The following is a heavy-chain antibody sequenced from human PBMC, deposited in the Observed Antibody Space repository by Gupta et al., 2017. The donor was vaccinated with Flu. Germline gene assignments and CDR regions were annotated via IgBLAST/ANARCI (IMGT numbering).Heavy chain of an antibody. D-gene: IGHD2-2*01. CDR3: ARDIPESTFCSSTSCVYWYFDL. CDR1: GGTFSSYT. Sequence: QVQLVQSGAEVTKPGSSVKVSCKASGGTFSSYTISWVRQAPGPGLEWMGRIIPILGIANYAQKFQGRVTITADKSTSTAYMELSSLRSEDTAVYYCARDIPESTFCSSTSCVYWYFDLWGRGTLVTVSS. CDR2: IIPILGIA. J-gene: IGHJ2*01. V-gene: IGHV1-69*08.